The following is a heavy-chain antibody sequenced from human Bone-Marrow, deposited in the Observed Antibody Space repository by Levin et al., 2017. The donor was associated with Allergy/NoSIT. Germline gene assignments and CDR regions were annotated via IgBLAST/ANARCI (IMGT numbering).Heavy chain of an antibody. J-gene: IGHJ4*02. CDR3: AKSGAVAGAGTFPYFDS. D-gene: IGHD6-13*01. CDR1: GFTFHDYA. CDR2: ISWNGGSI. Sequence: GGSLRLSCSASGFTFHDYAMHWVRQAPGKGLECVSTISWNGGSISYADSVRGRFTISRDNAKNSLYLQMNSLGTEDTALYYCAKSGAVAGAGTFPYFDSWGRGTLVTVSS. V-gene: IGHV3-9*01.